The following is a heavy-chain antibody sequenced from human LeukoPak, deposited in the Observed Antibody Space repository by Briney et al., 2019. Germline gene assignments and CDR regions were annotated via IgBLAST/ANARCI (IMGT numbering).Heavy chain of an antibody. Sequence: GGSLRLSCAASGFTFSNAWMSWVRQAPGKGLEWVGRIKSKTDGGTTDYAAPVKGRFTISRDDSKNTLYLQINSLKTEDTAVYYCTTDPSKIFRYCSSTSCIRWFDPWGQGTLVTVSS. CDR3: TTDPSKIFRYCSSTSCIRWFDP. V-gene: IGHV3-15*01. D-gene: IGHD2-2*01. CDR2: IKSKTDGGTT. J-gene: IGHJ5*02. CDR1: GFTFSNAW.